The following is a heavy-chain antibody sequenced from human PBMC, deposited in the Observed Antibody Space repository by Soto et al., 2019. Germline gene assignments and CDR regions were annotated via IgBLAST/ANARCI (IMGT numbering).Heavy chain of an antibody. CDR2: INSAGSTT. CDR3: ARDSPLTTVTPPTDAFDI. V-gene: IGHV3-74*01. J-gene: IGHJ3*02. D-gene: IGHD4-17*01. Sequence: EVQLVESGGGLVQPGGSLRLSCAASGFTFSTYWMHWVRQAPGKGLVWVSRINSAGSTTTYADSVKGRFTISRDNAKNTLYLQMNSLRAEDTAVYYCARDSPLTTVTPPTDAFDILGQWTMVTVSS. CDR1: GFTFSTYW.